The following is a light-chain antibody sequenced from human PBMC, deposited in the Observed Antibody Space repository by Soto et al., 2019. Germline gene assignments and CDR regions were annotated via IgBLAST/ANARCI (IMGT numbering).Light chain of an antibody. CDR3: QQYDSSYT. J-gene: IGKJ2*01. CDR1: QTVTNNY. Sequence: EIVLTQSPGTLSLSPGERATLSCRASQTVTNNYLAWYQQKPGQAPRLAMSGASSRATGIPDRFSGGGSETDFTLTISRLEPEDFAVYYCQQYDSSYTFGQGTKLEMK. CDR2: GAS. V-gene: IGKV3-20*01.